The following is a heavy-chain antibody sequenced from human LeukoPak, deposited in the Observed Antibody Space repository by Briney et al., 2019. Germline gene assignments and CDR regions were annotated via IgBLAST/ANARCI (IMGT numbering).Heavy chain of an antibody. J-gene: IGHJ4*02. Sequence: SETLSLTCAVYGGSFSGYYRSWIRQPPGKGLEWIGYIYYSGSTNYNPSLKSRVTISVDTSKNQFSLKLSSVTAADTAVYYCARATYREVNYWGQGTLVTVSS. CDR2: IYYSGST. V-gene: IGHV4-59*08. CDR3: ARATYREVNY. D-gene: IGHD3-10*01. CDR1: GGSFSGYY.